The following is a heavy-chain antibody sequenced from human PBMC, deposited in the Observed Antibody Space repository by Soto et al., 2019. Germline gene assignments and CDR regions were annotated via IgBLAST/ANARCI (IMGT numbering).Heavy chain of an antibody. CDR2: IYPGDSDT. CDR1: GYSFTSYW. Sequence: GESLKISCKGSGYSFTSYWIGWVRQMPGKGLEWMGIIYPGDSDTRYSPSSQGQVTISADKSISTAYLQWSSLKASDTAMYYCASSTPPSYYYYGMDVWGQGTTVTVSS. V-gene: IGHV5-51*01. CDR3: ASSTPPSYYYYGMDV. J-gene: IGHJ6*02. D-gene: IGHD4-17*01.